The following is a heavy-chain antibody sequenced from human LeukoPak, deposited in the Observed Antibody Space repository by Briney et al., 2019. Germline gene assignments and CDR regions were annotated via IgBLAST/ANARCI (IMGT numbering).Heavy chain of an antibody. D-gene: IGHD2-2*01. CDR1: GYTFTSYD. J-gene: IGHJ5*02. V-gene: IGHV1-8*01. CDR2: MNPNSGNT. CDR3: ARESTDSYNWFDP. Sequence: ASVKVSCKASGYTFTSYDINWVRQATGQGLEWMGWMNPNSGNTGYAQKFQGRVTMTRNTSISTAYMELSSLRPEDTAVYYCARESTDSYNWFDPWGQGTLVTVSS.